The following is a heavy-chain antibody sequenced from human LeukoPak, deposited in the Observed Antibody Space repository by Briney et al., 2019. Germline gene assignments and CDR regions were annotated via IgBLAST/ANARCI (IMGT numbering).Heavy chain of an antibody. V-gene: IGHV3-23*01. Sequence: PGGSLRLSCAASGFTFSNYAMSWVRQAPGKGLEWVAVISGSGGSTYYADSVKGRFTISRDNSKNTLYLQMNSLRAEDTAVYYCAKDCASDRATAPFDYWGQGTLVTVSS. CDR3: AKDCASDRATAPFDY. D-gene: IGHD5-24*01. CDR1: GFTFSNYA. CDR2: ISGSGGST. J-gene: IGHJ4*02.